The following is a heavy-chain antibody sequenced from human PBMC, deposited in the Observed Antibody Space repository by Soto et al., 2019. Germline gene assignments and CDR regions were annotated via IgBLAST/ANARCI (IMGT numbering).Heavy chain of an antibody. CDR3: WRNDGDDSTNF. CDR2: IASHDDST. V-gene: IGHV1-18*04. D-gene: IGHD3-22*01. CDR1: GYTFTSYG. J-gene: IGHJ4*02. Sequence: QVQLIQSAPEVKRPGASVRVSCRASGYTFTSYGLNWVRRAPGQGLEWMGRIASHDDSTVSGQSFQGKLTLTRDTFTNTAYLELGTPTSDDTGLYVCWRNDGDDSTNFWGQGTLVTVSS.